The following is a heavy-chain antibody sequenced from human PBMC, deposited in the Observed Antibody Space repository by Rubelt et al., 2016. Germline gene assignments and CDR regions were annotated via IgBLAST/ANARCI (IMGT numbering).Heavy chain of an antibody. CDR2: VSYDGSNK. CDR3: ASRFCTNGVCHFDY. CDR1: SSYA. V-gene: IGHV3-30*04. Sequence: SSYAMHWVRQAPGKGLDWVAVVSYDGSNKFYADSVKGRFTISRDSPKNTLYLQMNSLRAEDTAVYYCASRFCTNGVCHFDYWGQGTLVTVSS. J-gene: IGHJ4*02. D-gene: IGHD2-8*01.